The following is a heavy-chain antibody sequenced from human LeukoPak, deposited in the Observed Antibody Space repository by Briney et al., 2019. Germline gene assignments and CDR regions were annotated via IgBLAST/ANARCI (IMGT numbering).Heavy chain of an antibody. V-gene: IGHV4-30-2*01. D-gene: IGHD2-15*01. CDR3: ARGRGGGVDY. CDR1: GGSISSGGYS. Sequence: SETLSLTCAVYGGSISSGGYSWSWIRQPPGKGLGWIGYIYDSGSTYYNPSLKSRVTISVDRSKNQFSLQLSFLTHAGTVVYDFARGRGGGVDYWGQGTLVTVSS. J-gene: IGHJ4*02. CDR2: IYDSGST.